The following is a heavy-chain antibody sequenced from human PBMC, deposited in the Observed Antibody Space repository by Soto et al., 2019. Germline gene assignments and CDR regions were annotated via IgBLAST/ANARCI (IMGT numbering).Heavy chain of an antibody. Sequence: EVQLVESGGGLVKPGGSLRLSCAASGFTFSSYSMNWVRQAPGKGLEWVSSISSSSSYIYYADSVKGRFTISRDNAKNSLYLQMNSLRAEDTAVYYCARDGQNDFWSGYRDYYYYYYMDVWGKGTTVTVSS. V-gene: IGHV3-21*01. CDR1: GFTFSSYS. D-gene: IGHD3-3*01. CDR2: ISSSSSYI. CDR3: ARDGQNDFWSGYRDYYYYYYMDV. J-gene: IGHJ6*03.